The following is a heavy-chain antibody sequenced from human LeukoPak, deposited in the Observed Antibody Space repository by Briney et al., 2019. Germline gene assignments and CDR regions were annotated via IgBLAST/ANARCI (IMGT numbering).Heavy chain of an antibody. V-gene: IGHV3-48*04. CDR2: ISSSGNTI. CDR1: GFTFSSYS. CDR3: ARALRTVWGYYFDY. J-gene: IGHJ4*02. D-gene: IGHD4-17*01. Sequence: GGPLRLSCAASGFTFSSYSMNWVRQAPGKGLEWVSYISSSGNTIYYADSVKGRFTISRDNAKNSLYLLMNSLRAEDTAVYYCARALRTVWGYYFDYWGQGTLVTVSS.